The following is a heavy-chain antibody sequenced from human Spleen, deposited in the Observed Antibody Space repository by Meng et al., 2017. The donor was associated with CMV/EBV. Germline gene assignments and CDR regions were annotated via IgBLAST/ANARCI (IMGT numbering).Heavy chain of an antibody. CDR1: GYTFTSYE. V-gene: IGHV1-8*01. CDR3: ASQGYGSSWDY. D-gene: IGHD6-13*01. J-gene: IGHJ4*02. Sequence: QVQLVQSGAEVKKPGASVKVSCKASGYTFTSYEINWARQATGQGLEGMGWMNPDSGNTGYAPKFQGRVTMTSDTSTSTAFMELSSLRYEDTAVYYCASQGYGSSWDYWGQGALVTVSS. CDR2: MNPDSGNT.